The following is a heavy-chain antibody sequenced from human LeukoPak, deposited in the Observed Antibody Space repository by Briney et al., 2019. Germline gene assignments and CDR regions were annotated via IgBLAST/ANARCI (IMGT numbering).Heavy chain of an antibody. CDR3: ARDSYSKNDY. CDR1: GFTFSDYY. J-gene: IGHJ4*02. CDR2: ISSSSSTI. D-gene: IGHD4-11*01. V-gene: IGHV3-11*04. Sequence: GGSLRLSCAASGFTFSDYYMSWIRQAPGKGLEWVSYISSSSSTIYCGGSVKGRFTVSRDNAKNSLYLQMNSLRAEDTAVYFCARDSYSKNDYWGQGTLVTVSS.